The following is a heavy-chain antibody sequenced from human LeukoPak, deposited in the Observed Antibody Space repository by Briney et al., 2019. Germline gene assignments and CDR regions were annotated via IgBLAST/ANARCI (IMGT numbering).Heavy chain of an antibody. CDR2: IRNSSSYI. CDR3: ARDRSSRPPDAFDI. V-gene: IGHV3-21*01. Sequence: PGGPLRLSCAACGFTFRRYNMNWVRQAPGKALEWVSSIRNSSSYIYYADSVKGRFTISRDNAQNSLYLQMNSLRAEDTVVYYCARDRSSRPPDAFDIWGQGTMVTVSS. J-gene: IGHJ3*02. CDR1: GFTFRRYN.